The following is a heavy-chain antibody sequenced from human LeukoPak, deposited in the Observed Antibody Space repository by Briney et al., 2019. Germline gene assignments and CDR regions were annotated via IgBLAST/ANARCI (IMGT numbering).Heavy chain of an antibody. CDR1: GYTFRSYG. Sequence: ASVKVSCKASGYTFRSYGISWVRQAPGQGLEWMGWISGYNGNTNYAQKLQGRVTMTTDTSTSTAYMELRSLGSDETAVYYCARVDLLTGYYFFDYWGQGTLVTVSS. CDR2: ISGYNGNT. J-gene: IGHJ4*02. D-gene: IGHD3-9*01. CDR3: ARVDLLTGYYFFDY. V-gene: IGHV1-18*01.